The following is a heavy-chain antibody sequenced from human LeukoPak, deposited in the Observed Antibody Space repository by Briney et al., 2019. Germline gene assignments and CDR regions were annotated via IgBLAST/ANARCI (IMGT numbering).Heavy chain of an antibody. Sequence: GGSLRLSCAASGFTFSSYAMSWVRQAPGKGLEWVSTISGSGGSTYSADSVKGRFTISRDNVKNSLYLQMNSLRAEDTAVYFCARRGTDYCTPSSCHPNWFAPWGQGTQVTVSS. CDR3: ARRGTDYCTPSSCHPNWFAP. CDR2: ISGSGGST. CDR1: GFTFSSYA. D-gene: IGHD4-11*01. J-gene: IGHJ5*02. V-gene: IGHV3-23*01.